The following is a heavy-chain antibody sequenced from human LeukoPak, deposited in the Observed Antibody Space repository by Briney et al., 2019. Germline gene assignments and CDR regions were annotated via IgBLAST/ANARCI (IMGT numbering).Heavy chain of an antibody. D-gene: IGHD3-10*01. Sequence: GGSLRLSCAASGFTFSSYEMNWVRQAPGKGLEWVSYISSSGSTIYYVDSVKGRFTISRDNAKNSLYLQMNSLRAEDTAVYYCARDSYGSGSYYPHSWFDPWGQGTLVTVSS. V-gene: IGHV3-48*03. J-gene: IGHJ5*02. CDR2: ISSSGSTI. CDR3: ARDSYGSGSYYPHSWFDP. CDR1: GFTFSSYE.